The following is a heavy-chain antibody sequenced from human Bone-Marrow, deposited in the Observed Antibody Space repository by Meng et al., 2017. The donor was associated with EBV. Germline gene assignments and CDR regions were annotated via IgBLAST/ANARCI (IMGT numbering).Heavy chain of an antibody. CDR3: ARVLYCSGGSCRDY. CDR2: ISSSMSYI. J-gene: IGHJ4*02. CDR1: GFTFSSYS. Sequence: ETLLVESGGGMVKPGGGLMLAGAASGFTFSSYSMNWVGQAPGKGLEWVSSISSSMSYIYYADSVKGRFTICRDNAKNSLYLQMNSLRAENTAVYYCARVLYCSGGSCRDYWGQGTLVTVAS. V-gene: IGHV3-21*01. D-gene: IGHD2-15*01.